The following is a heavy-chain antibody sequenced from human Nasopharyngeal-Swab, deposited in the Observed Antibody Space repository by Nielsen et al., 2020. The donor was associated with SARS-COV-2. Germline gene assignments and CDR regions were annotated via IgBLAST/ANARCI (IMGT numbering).Heavy chain of an antibody. CDR3: ARDAIGYCSSTSCFLYNWFDP. V-gene: IGHV1-18*01. Sequence: ASVKVSCKASGYTFTSYGISWVRQAPAQGLEWMGWISAYNGNTNYAQKLQGRVTMTTDTSTSTAYMELRSLRTDDTAVYYCARDAIGYCSSTSCFLYNWFDPWGQGTLVTVSS. D-gene: IGHD2-2*01. CDR1: GYTFTSYG. J-gene: IGHJ5*02. CDR2: ISAYNGNT.